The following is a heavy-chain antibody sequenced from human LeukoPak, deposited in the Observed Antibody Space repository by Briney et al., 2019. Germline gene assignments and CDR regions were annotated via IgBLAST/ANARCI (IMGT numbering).Heavy chain of an antibody. J-gene: IGHJ4*02. V-gene: IGHV3-7*01. CDR2: IKQDGSEK. CDR1: EFTFSNYW. CDR3: ARDLHDSSSNFDY. Sequence: GGSLRLSCAASEFTFSNYWMSWVRLAPGKGLEWVANIKQDGSEKYYVDSVKGRFTISRDNAKNSLYLQMNSLRAEDTAVYYCARDLHDSSSNFDYWGQGTLFTVSS. D-gene: IGHD3-22*01.